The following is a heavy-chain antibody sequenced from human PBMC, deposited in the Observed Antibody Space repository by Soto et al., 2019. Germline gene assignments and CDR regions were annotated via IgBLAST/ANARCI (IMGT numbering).Heavy chain of an antibody. CDR1: GGSITDYS. CDR3: ARDQGVVVTADNWSVP. J-gene: IGHJ5*02. Sequence: KPSETLSLTCTVSGGSITDYSWVWIRQPAGKGLEWIGRIFSSGSTNYNPSLKGRITMSLDTSKNQFSLKLNSATATDTAVYFCARDQGVVVTADNWSVPWGPGIADTVST. D-gene: IGHD2-21*02. V-gene: IGHV4-4*07. CDR2: IFSSGST.